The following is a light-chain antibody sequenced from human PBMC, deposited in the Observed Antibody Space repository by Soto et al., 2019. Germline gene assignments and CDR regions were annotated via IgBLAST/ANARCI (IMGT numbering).Light chain of an antibody. V-gene: IGKV3-15*01. CDR3: QQYNDWPPMT. Sequence: EIVMTQSPATLSVSPGERATLSCRASQSVGSNLAWYQQKPGQAPRLLIYGASTRATGIPAGFSGSGSGTEFTLTISSLQSEDFAVYYCQQYNDWPPMTFGQGTEVEIK. CDR1: QSVGSN. J-gene: IGKJ1*01. CDR2: GAS.